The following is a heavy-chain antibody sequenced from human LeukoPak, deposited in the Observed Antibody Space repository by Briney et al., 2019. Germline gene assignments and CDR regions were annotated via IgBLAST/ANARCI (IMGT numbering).Heavy chain of an antibody. D-gene: IGHD3-22*01. CDR1: GGSFSDYY. CDR2: INHSGRT. V-gene: IGHV4-34*01. Sequence: SETLSLTCTVYGGSFSDYYWTWIRQPPGKWLEWIGEINHSGRTNYNASLRSRVTISIDTSMKQFSLKLSSVTAADSAVYYCARLSSGLEAWGQGTLVTVCS. CDR3: ARLSSGLEA. J-gene: IGHJ5*02.